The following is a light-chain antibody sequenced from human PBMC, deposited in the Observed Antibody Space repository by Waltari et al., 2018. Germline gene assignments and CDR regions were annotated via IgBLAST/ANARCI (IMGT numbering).Light chain of an antibody. J-gene: IGLJ3*02. CDR2: EDN. CDR1: SGSIATHY. Sequence: NFMLTQPHSVSESPGKPVTISCTGSSGSIATHYVQWYQQRPGSAPTTVIYEDNQRPSGVPDRFSGSIDSSSNSASLTISGLKTEDEADYYCQSYDSSTWVFGGGTKLTVL. CDR3: QSYDSSTWV. V-gene: IGLV6-57*02.